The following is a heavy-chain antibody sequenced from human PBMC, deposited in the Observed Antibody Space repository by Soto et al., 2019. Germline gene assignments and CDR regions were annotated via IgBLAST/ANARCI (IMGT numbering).Heavy chain of an antibody. CDR3: ARDYGGNGLGVDP. D-gene: IGHD4-17*01. Sequence: SETLSLTCTVSGGSISSGGYYWSWIRQHPGKGLEWIGYIYYSGSTYYNPSLKSRVTISVDTSKNQFSLKLSSVTAADTAVYYCARDYGGNGLGVDPWGQGTLVTVSS. CDR2: IYYSGST. V-gene: IGHV4-31*03. CDR1: GGSISSGGYY. J-gene: IGHJ5*02.